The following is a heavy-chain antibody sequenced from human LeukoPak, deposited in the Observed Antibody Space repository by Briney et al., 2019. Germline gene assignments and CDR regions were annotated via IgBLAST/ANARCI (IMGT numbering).Heavy chain of an antibody. D-gene: IGHD3-16*01. V-gene: IGHV3-21*06. CDR3: TREGGSTDAGF. CDR2: IFGDGPGL. CDR1: GFSFSTSS. J-gene: IGHJ4*02. Sequence: PGRSLRLSREASGFSFSTSSMNWVRQAPGKGLEWVSSIFGDGPGLYYADSVKGRFTISRDNGKNSVYLQMNSLRDDDTAVYYCTREGGSTDAGFWGQGTLVTVSS.